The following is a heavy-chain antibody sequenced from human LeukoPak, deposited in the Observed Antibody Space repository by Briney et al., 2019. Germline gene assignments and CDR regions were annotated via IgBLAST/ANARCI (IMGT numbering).Heavy chain of an antibody. CDR2: IVVGSDNT. D-gene: IGHD3-22*01. Sequence: SVRVSCKASGFTFTSSAMQWGRQARGQRVEWVGWIVVGSDNTNYAQKFQERVTITRDMSTSTAYMELSSLRSDDTAVYFCVADPYYDASGPPRWFDPWGQGTLVTVSS. CDR1: GFTFTSSA. V-gene: IGHV1-58*02. J-gene: IGHJ5*02. CDR3: VADPYYDASGPPRWFDP.